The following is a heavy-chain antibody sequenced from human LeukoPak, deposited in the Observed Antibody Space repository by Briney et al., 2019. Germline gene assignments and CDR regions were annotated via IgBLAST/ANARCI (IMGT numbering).Heavy chain of an antibody. V-gene: IGHV3-30*02. Sequence: GGSLRLSCVVSTFTFSDPYMDWVRQVAGKGLEWVAFIRYDGSNKYYADSVKGRFTISRDNSKNTLYLQMNSLRAEDTAVYYCAKSFEGYSGSYDYWGQGTLVTVSS. J-gene: IGHJ4*02. D-gene: IGHD1-26*01. CDR3: AKSFEGYSGSYDY. CDR2: IRYDGSNK. CDR1: TFTFSDPY.